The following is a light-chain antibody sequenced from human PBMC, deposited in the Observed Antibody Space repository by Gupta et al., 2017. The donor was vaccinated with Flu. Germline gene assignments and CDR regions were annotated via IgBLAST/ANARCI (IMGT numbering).Light chain of an antibody. J-gene: IGLJ2*01. V-gene: IGLV2-11*01. CDR1: SSDVGGYNY. Sequence: QSALTQPRSVSGSPGQSVTISCTGSSSDVGGYNYVSWYQQHPGKAPKLMIYDVTKRPSGIPDRFSASKSGNKASLTISGLQADDEADDYCSSYEGSFTFWIFGGGTRLTVL. CDR3: SSYEGSFTFWI. CDR2: DVT.